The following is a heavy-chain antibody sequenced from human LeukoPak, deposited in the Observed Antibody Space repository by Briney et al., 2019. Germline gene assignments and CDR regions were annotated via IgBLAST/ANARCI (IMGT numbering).Heavy chain of an antibody. J-gene: IGHJ4*02. CDR1: GGSFSGYY. Sequence: SETLSLTCAVYGGSFSGYYWSWIRQPPGKGLEWIGEINHSGSTNYNPSLKSRVTISVDTSKNQFSLKLSSVTAADTAVYYGAVTLVATIYFDYWGQGTLVTVSS. CDR2: INHSGST. V-gene: IGHV4-34*01. D-gene: IGHD5-12*01. CDR3: AVTLVATIYFDY.